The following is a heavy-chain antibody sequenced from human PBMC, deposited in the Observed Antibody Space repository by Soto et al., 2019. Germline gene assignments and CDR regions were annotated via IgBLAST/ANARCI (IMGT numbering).Heavy chain of an antibody. Sequence: LRLSCAASGFTFNNYWMHWVRQAPGKGLAWVSRLNSDGGTTDYADSVKGRFTISRDNARSTLFLQMNSLRAEDTAVYFCARHVDYTFDSWGQGTLVTVSS. D-gene: IGHD4-4*01. CDR2: LNSDGGTT. CDR3: ARHVDYTFDS. J-gene: IGHJ4*02. CDR1: GFTFNNYW. V-gene: IGHV3-74*01.